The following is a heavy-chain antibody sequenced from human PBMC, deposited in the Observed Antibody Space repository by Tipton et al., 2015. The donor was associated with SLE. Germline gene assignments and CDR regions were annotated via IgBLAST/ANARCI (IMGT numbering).Heavy chain of an antibody. Sequence: TLSLTCAVSGYSISSGYYWGWIRQPPGKGLEWIGEINHSGSTNYNPSLKSRVTISVDTSKNQFSLKLSSVTAADTAVYYCARTGLIAVAGGGYYYYGMDVWGQGTTVTVSS. CDR3: ARTGLIAVAGGGYYYYGMDV. CDR1: GYSISSGYY. V-gene: IGHV4-38-2*01. CDR2: INHSGST. D-gene: IGHD6-19*01. J-gene: IGHJ6*02.